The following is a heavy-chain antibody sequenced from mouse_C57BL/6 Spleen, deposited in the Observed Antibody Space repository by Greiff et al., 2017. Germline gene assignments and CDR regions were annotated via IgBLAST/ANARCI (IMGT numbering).Heavy chain of an antibody. CDR1: GYTFTTYP. CDR3: ARSLYDALLGGYAMDY. Sequence: QVQLQQSGAELVKPGASVKMSCKASGYTFTTYPIEWMKQNHGKSLEWIGNFHPYNDDTKYNEKFKGKATLTVEKSSSTVYLELSRLTSDDSAVYYCARSLYDALLGGYAMDYWGQGTSVTVSS. J-gene: IGHJ4*01. D-gene: IGHD2-3*01. CDR2: FHPYNDDT. V-gene: IGHV1-47*01.